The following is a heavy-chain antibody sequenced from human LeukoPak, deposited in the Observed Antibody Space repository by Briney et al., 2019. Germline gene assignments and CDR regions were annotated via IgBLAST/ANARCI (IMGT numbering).Heavy chain of an antibody. J-gene: IGHJ6*02. CDR3: AGLPTVTTDYYGMDV. Sequence: PSETLSLTCAVYGGSFSGYYWSWIRQPPGKGLEWIGEINHSGSTNYNPSLKSRVTISVGTSKNQFSLKLSSVTAADTAVYYCAGLPTVTTDYYGMDVWGQGTTVTVSS. CDR2: INHSGST. D-gene: IGHD4-17*01. V-gene: IGHV4-34*01. CDR1: GGSFSGYY.